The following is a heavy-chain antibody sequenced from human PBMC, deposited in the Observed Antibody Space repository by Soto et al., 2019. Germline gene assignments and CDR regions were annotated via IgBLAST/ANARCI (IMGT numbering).Heavy chain of an antibody. V-gene: IGHV3-33*01. J-gene: IGHJ4*02. CDR3: AREAVSGLLCSGNPDY. CDR2: IWYDGVNK. Sequence: QVQLVESGGGVAQPGRSLRLSCAASGFIFRSYGMHWVRQAPGKGLEWVAFIWYDGVNKYYADSVKGRFTISRDNSKNRLNLKRNSRRAEDRAAYYWAREAVSGLLCSGNPDYWGRGPLAPVSS. D-gene: IGHD3-10*02. CDR1: GFIFRSYG.